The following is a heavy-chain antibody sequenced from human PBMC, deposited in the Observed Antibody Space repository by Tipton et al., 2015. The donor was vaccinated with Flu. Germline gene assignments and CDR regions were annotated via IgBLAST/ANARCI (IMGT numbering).Heavy chain of an antibody. CDR1: GGSISSYY. CDR3: ARMRARDCTLGVCYLWYFDL. V-gene: IGHV4-59*01. Sequence: TLSLTCTVSGGSISSYYWNWIRQPPGKGLEWIGYIYYSGSTNYNPSLKSRVTMSLDTSRNQVSLQLTSVTAADSAVYYCARMRARDCTLGVCYLWYFDLWGRGTPVTVSS. D-gene: IGHD2-8*01. J-gene: IGHJ2*01. CDR2: IYYSGST.